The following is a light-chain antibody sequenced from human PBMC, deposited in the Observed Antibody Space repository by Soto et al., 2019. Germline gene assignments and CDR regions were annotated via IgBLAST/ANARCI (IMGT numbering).Light chain of an antibody. Sequence: DIQLTQSPSFLSASVGDRVTITCRASQGISSYLAWYQQKPGKAPKLLIYAASTLQRGVPSRFSGSGSGTEFTLTISSLQPEDFATYYCQQLDSYPHTLGQGTKLQIK. J-gene: IGKJ2*01. CDR2: AAS. CDR3: QQLDSYPHT. V-gene: IGKV1-9*01. CDR1: QGISSY.